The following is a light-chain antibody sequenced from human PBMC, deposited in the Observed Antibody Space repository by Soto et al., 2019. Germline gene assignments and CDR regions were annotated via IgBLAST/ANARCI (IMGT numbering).Light chain of an antibody. CDR1: SSDVGGYNY. CDR2: EVS. J-gene: IGLJ1*01. CDR3: SSYTSSSTLFYV. Sequence: QSALTQPASVSGSPGQSITISCTGTSSDVGGYNYVSWYQQHPGKAPKLMIYEVSNRPSGVSNRFSGCKSGNTASLTISGLQADDEADYYCSSYTSSSTLFYVFGTGTKLTVL. V-gene: IGLV2-14*01.